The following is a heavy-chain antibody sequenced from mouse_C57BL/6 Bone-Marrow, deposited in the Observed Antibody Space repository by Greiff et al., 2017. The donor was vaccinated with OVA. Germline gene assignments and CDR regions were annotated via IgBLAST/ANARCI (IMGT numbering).Heavy chain of an antibody. D-gene: IGHD1-1*01. CDR2: IDPSDSET. J-gene: IGHJ2*01. CDR3: ARDYYGSSYEDYFDY. CDR1: GYTFTSYW. V-gene: IGHV1-52*01. Sequence: VQLQQPGAELVRPGSSVKLSCKASGYTFTSYWMHWVKQRPIQGLEWMGNIDPSDSETHYNQKFKDKATLTVDKSSSTAYMQLSSLTYEDSTVYYCARDYYGSSYEDYFDYWGQGTTLTVSS.